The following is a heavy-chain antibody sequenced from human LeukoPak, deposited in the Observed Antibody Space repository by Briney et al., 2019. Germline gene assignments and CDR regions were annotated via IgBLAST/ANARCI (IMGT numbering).Heavy chain of an antibody. CDR2: ISNSGGST. D-gene: IGHD1-1*01. CDR3: AKGLERESRLDS. J-gene: IGHJ4*02. CDR1: GFTFNTYT. V-gene: IGHV3-23*01. Sequence: GGSLRLSCAASGFTFNTYTMYWVRQAPGKGLEWVSGISNSGGSTYYADSVKGRFTISRDNSKNTLYLQMNSMRAEDTALYYCAKGLERESRLDSWGQGTLVTVSS.